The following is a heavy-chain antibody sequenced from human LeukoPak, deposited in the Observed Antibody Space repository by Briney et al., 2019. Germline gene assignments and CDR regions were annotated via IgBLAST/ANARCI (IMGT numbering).Heavy chain of an antibody. CDR1: GFTFSNYW. J-gene: IGHJ4*02. D-gene: IGHD6-6*01. CDR2: IKQDGSEK. Sequence: GGSLRLSCAASGFTFSNYWMNWVRQAPGEGLEGVANIKQDGSEKYYVDSVKGRFTISRDNAKNSLNLQMNSLRAGDTAVYYCARSYSTSSKIFDYWGQGTLVTVSS. V-gene: IGHV3-7*01. CDR3: ARSYSTSSKIFDY.